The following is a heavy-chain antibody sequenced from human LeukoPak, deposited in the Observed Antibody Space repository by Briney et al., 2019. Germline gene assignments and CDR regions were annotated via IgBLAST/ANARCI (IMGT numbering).Heavy chain of an antibody. CDR3: ARDQGGGYPDY. D-gene: IGHD5-24*01. Sequence: SESLSLTCTVSGGSISSGDYYWSWIRQPPGKGLEWIGYIYYSGSTYYNPSLKSRVTISVDTSKNQFSLKLSSVTAADTAVYYCARDQGGGYPDYGGQGTLVTVSS. CDR2: IYYSGST. V-gene: IGHV4-30-4*01. J-gene: IGHJ4*02. CDR1: GGSISSGDYY.